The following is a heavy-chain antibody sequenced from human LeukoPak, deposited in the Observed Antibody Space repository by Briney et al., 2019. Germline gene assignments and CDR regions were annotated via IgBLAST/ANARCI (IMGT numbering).Heavy chain of an antibody. J-gene: IGHJ6*03. CDR2: IYYSGST. CDR1: GGSISSSSYY. D-gene: IGHD3-10*01. V-gene: IGHV4-39*01. CDR3: ARHLYGSGSYYYYYYYMDV. Sequence: PLETLSLTCTVSGGSISSSSYYWGWIRQPPGKGLEWIGSIYYSGSTYYNPSLKSRVTISVDTSKNQFSLKLSSVTAADTAVYYCARHLYGSGSYYYYYYYMDVWGKGTTVTVSS.